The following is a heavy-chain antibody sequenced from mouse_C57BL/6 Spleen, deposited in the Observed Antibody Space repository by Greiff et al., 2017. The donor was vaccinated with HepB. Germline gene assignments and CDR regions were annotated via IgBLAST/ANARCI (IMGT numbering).Heavy chain of an antibody. CDR2: IWTGGGT. CDR1: GFSFTSYA. Sequence: QVQLKESGPGLVAPSQCLSITCTVSGFSFTSYAISWVRQPPGKGLEWLGEIWTGGGTNYNSAPKSRLSISKDNSKSQVFLKMNSLQTDETARYYCARNFYSNYPYCYAMDYWGQGTSVTVSS. CDR3: ARNFYSNYPYCYAMDY. V-gene: IGHV2-9-1*01. D-gene: IGHD2-5*01. J-gene: IGHJ4*01.